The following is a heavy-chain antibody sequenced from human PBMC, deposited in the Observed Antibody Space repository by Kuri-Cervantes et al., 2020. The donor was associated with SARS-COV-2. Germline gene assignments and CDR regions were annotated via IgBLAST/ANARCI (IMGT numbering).Heavy chain of an antibody. D-gene: IGHD6-6*01. CDR3: ARVKDSSSSYFDY. J-gene: IGHJ4*02. CDR1: GYTFTSYG. Sequence: ASVKVSCKASGYTFTSYGISWVRQAPGQGLEWIGWISAYNGNTNYAQKLQGRVTMTTDTSTSTDYMELSSLRSEDTAVYYCARVKDSSSSYFDYWGQGALVTVSS. V-gene: IGHV1-18*01. CDR2: ISAYNGNT.